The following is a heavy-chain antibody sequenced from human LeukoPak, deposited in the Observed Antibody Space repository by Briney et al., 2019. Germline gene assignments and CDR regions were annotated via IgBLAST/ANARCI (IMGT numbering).Heavy chain of an antibody. CDR2: INSDGSST. Sequence: PGGSLRLSCAASGFTFSSYWMHWVRQAPGKGLVWVSRINSDGSSTSYADSVKGRFTISRDNAKNTLYLQMNSLRAEDTAVYYCARASYSSGFTTEYYYYYGMDVWGQGTTVTVSS. CDR1: GFTFSSYW. CDR3: ARASYSSGFTTEYYYYYGMDV. V-gene: IGHV3-74*01. D-gene: IGHD6-19*01. J-gene: IGHJ6*02.